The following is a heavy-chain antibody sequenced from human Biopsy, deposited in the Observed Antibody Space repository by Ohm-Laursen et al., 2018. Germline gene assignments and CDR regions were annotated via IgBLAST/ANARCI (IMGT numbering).Heavy chain of an antibody. V-gene: IGHV4-4*07. CDR1: GDSINNYY. CDR2: IYSSGST. J-gene: IGHJ5*02. D-gene: IGHD6-13*01. Sequence: PGTLSLTCSVSGDSINNYYWSWIRQPAGKGLEWIGRIYSSGSTNYNPSLKSRVTMSVDTSKNQFSLILSSMTAADTAVYYCAREPRIAAVAYFDPWGQGTLVTVSS. CDR3: AREPRIAAVAYFDP.